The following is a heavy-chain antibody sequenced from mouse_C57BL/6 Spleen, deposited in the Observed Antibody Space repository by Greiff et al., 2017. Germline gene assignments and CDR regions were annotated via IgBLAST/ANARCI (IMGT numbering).Heavy chain of an antibody. V-gene: IGHV5-16*01. Sequence: EVKVVESEGGLVQPGSSMKLSCTASGFTFSDYYMACVRPVPVPVLAWVSNISYDRSCPYYLYSLKSRFIISRDNAKNILYLQMSSLKSEDTATYYCARERAGYFDVWGTGTTVTVSS. J-gene: IGHJ1*03. CDR1: GFTFSDYY. CDR3: ARERAGYFDV. CDR2: ISYDRSCP.